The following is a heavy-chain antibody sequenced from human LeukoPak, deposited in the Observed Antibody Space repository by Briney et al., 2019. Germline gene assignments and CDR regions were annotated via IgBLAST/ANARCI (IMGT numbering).Heavy chain of an antibody. CDR3: ARDRACSNGVCSYFDY. CDR1: GGSISSSSYY. CDR2: IYYSGTT. D-gene: IGHD2-8*01. V-gene: IGHV4-39*01. J-gene: IGHJ4*02. Sequence: SETLSLTCTVSGGSISSSSYYWGWIRQAPGKGLEWIGSIYYSGTTYYNPSLKSRVTVSADTSKNQFSLRLTSVTAADTAVYYCARDRACSNGVCSYFDYWGQGTLITVSS.